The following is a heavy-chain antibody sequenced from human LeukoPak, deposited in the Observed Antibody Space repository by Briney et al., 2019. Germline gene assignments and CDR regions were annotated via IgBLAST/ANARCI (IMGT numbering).Heavy chain of an antibody. D-gene: IGHD3-10*01. V-gene: IGHV4-59*01. CDR2: IHSTGSS. CDR1: GGSISGFY. Sequence: SETLSLTCTVSGGSISGFYWSWIRQPPGKGLEWIGYIHSTGSSNYSPSLKSRVSISVDTSMNQLSLKLSSVTTADTAVYYCARGQAALWFGELWGQGTLVTVSS. J-gene: IGHJ4*02. CDR3: ARGQAALWFGEL.